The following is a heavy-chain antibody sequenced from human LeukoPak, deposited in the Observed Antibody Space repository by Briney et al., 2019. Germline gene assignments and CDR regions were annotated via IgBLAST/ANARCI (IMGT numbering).Heavy chain of an antibody. CDR3: AQDRAWIEFYF. CDR1: GFIFRNYG. Sequence: GGSLRLSCAASGFIFRNYGMNWVRQAPGKGLEWVSGISPGGDKPYYADSVRGRFTISRDNSKNTMYLQMNSLRAEDTAVYYCAQDRAWIEFYFWGQGTLVTVSS. CDR2: ISPGGDKP. V-gene: IGHV3-23*01. D-gene: IGHD2/OR15-2a*01. J-gene: IGHJ4*02.